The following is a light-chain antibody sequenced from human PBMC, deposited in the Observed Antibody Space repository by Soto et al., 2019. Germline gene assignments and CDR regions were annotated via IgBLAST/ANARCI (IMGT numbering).Light chain of an antibody. V-gene: IGKV1-39*01. CDR1: QSTAGY. Sequence: DIQMTQSPSSLSASVGDRVTITCRASQSTAGYLNWYQQKPGKAPKLLIYAASSLESGVPSRFSGSGSGTDFTLTISSLQPEDVATYYCQRSYSIPPWTLGQGTKVDLK. CDR3: QRSYSIPPWT. J-gene: IGKJ1*01. CDR2: AAS.